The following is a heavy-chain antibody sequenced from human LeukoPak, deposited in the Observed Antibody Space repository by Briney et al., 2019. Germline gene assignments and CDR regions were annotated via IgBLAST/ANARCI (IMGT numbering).Heavy chain of an antibody. CDR1: GGTFSSYA. CDR3: ARDMRASGYWYYMDV. J-gene: IGHJ6*03. Sequence: GASVKVSCKASGGTFSSYAISWVRQAPGQGLEWMGGIIPIFGTANYAQKFQGRVTITADKSTSTAYMELSSLRSEDTAVYCCARDMRASGYWYYMDVWGKGTTVTVSS. CDR2: IIPIFGTA. D-gene: IGHD3-3*01. V-gene: IGHV1-69*06.